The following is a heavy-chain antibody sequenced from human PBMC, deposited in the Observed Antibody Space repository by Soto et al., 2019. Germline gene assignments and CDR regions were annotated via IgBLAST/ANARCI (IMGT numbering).Heavy chain of an antibody. D-gene: IGHD3-16*02. Sequence: QVQLVQSGAEVKMPGAAVKVSCMASGYIFAGYYMAWVRLATGQGLEWMGCINTNGDATDYPPQFQDRVTMTSDMSITTAYMDLTWLTSDDTAGYYCARVGYYDYVWVSYCLANWGQGTLITVSS. J-gene: IGHJ4*02. CDR1: GYIFAGYY. V-gene: IGHV1-2*02. CDR3: ARVGYYDYVWVSYCLAN. CDR2: INTNGDAT.